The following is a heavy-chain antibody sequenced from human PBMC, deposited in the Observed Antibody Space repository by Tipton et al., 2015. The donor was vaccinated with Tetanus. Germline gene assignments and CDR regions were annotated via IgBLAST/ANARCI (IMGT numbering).Heavy chain of an antibody. D-gene: IGHD3-22*01. CDR1: GDSVSGYY. Sequence: TLSLTCTVSGDSVSGYYWSWIRQPPGKGLEWVGYVYYTGDTNYNPSLKSRVTMSIDTSKNQFSLNLRSVTAADTAVYYCARDRGFTTYNYFDPWGQGTLVTVSS. CDR2: VYYTGDT. J-gene: IGHJ5*02. V-gene: IGHV4-59*02. CDR3: ARDRGFTTYNYFDP.